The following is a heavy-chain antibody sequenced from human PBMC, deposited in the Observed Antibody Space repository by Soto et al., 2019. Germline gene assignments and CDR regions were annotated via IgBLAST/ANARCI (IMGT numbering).Heavy chain of an antibody. CDR2: ISGSGGSX. Sequence: EVQLLESGGGLVQPGGSLRLSCAASGFTFSSYAMRXVRQAPVKGLEWVSAISGSGGSXYYADSVKGRFTISRDNXXXXXXXXXXXXXXXXXXVXXXXXXGSGSYYDYWGQGTLVTVSS. J-gene: IGHJ4*02. CDR1: GFTFSSYA. D-gene: IGHD1-26*01. CDR3: XXXGSGSYYDY. V-gene: IGHV3-23*01.